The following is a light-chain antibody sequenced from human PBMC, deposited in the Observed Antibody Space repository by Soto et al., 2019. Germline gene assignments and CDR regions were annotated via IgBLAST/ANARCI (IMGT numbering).Light chain of an antibody. CDR3: QQYGSSPLT. Sequence: EIVLTQSPGTLSLSPGERGTLSCRASQSITSDYLAWYQQKPGQAPRLLIYGASSRGTAIPDRFSGSGSGTEFTLTISRLEPEDFAVYYCQQYGSSPLTFGQGTKVEIK. CDR2: GAS. CDR1: QSITSDY. J-gene: IGKJ1*01. V-gene: IGKV3-20*01.